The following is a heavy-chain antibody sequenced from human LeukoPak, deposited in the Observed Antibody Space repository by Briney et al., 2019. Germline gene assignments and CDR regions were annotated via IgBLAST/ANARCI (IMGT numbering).Heavy chain of an antibody. D-gene: IGHD2-8*02. CDR3: ARSGVT. J-gene: IGHJ5*02. Sequence: SETLSLTCTVSGYSISSGYYWGWIRQPPGKGLEWIGSIYHSGSTYYNPSLKSRVTISVDTSKNQFSLKLSSVTAADTAVYYCARSGVTWGQGTLVTVSS. V-gene: IGHV4-38-2*02. CDR1: GYSISSGYY. CDR2: IYHSGST.